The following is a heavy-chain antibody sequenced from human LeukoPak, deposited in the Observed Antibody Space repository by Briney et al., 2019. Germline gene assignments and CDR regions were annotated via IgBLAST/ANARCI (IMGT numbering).Heavy chain of an antibody. CDR3: ARSGSTYYYGMDV. CDR1: GITFSNYG. D-gene: IGHD3-10*01. CDR2: IWYDGTDK. J-gene: IGHJ6*02. V-gene: IGHV3-33*08. Sequence: GGSPRLSCAVSGITFSNYGMSWVRQGPGKGLEWVTFIWYDGTDKNYADSVKGRFTISRDNSKNTLYLQMNSLRAEDTAVYYCARSGSTYYYGMDVWGQGTTVTVSS.